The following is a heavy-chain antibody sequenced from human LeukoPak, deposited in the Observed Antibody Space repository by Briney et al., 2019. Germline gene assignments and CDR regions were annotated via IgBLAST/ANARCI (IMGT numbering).Heavy chain of an antibody. J-gene: IGHJ3*02. V-gene: IGHV1-46*01. Sequence: GASVKVSCKASGYTFTGYYMHWVRQAPGQGLEWMGIINPSGGSTSYAQKFQGRVTMTRDMSTSTVYMELSSLRSEDTAVYYCARGYSSGHDAFDIWGQGTMVTVSS. CDR3: ARGYSSGHDAFDI. D-gene: IGHD6-19*01. CDR1: GYTFTGYY. CDR2: INPSGGST.